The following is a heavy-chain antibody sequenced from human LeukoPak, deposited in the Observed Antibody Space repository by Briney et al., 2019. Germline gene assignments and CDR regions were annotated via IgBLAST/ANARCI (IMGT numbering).Heavy chain of an antibody. Sequence: PSETLSLTCIVSGGSIISSSYYWGWIRDPPGGGLVGLGCLYYTGSTYYNPSLKSRVNISVDTSKNQFSLKLNSVTAADTAVYYCARQADFALVEMATIMFDYWGQGTLVTVSS. CDR1: GGSIISSSYY. J-gene: IGHJ4*02. CDR2: LYYTGST. V-gene: IGHV4-39*01. CDR3: ARQADFALVEMATIMFDY. D-gene: IGHD5-24*01.